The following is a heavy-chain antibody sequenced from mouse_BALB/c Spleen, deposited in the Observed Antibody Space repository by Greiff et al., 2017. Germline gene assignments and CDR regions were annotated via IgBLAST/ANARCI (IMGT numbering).Heavy chain of an antibody. V-gene: IGHV5-6-5*01. D-gene: IGHD2-4*01. CDR3: ARGRDYDRGAY. CDR2: ISSGGST. J-gene: IGHJ3*01. Sequence: EVKLVESGGGLVKPGGSLKLSCAASGFSFSSYAMSWVRQTPATRLEWVASISSGGSTYYPDSVKGRFTISRDNARNILYLQMSSLRSEDTAMYYCARGRDYDRGAYWGQGTLVTVSA. CDR1: GFSFSSYA.